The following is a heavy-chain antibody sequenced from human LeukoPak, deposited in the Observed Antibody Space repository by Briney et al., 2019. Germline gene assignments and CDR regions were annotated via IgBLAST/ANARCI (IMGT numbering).Heavy chain of an antibody. V-gene: IGHV3-21*01. Sequence: GGSLRLSCAASGFTFNSYSMNWVRQPPGKGLEWVSSISSGSSYIYYADSVKGRFTISRDNAKNSLYLKMNSLRADDTAVYYCAKDSLEEMATIGDYWGQGTLVTVSS. CDR1: GFTFNSYS. CDR3: AKDSLEEMATIGDY. D-gene: IGHD5-24*01. CDR2: ISSGSSYI. J-gene: IGHJ4*02.